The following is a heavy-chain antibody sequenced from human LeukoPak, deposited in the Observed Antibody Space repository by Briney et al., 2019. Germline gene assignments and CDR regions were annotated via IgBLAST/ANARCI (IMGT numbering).Heavy chain of an antibody. CDR2: ISAYNGNT. V-gene: IGHV1-18*01. CDR1: GYTFTSYG. Sequence: GASVKVSCKPSGYTFTSYGISWVRQAPGQGLEWMGWISAYNGNTNYAQKLQGRVTMTTDTSTSTAYMELRSLRSDDTAVYYCARGGYYYDSSGYSDYWGQGTLVTVSS. D-gene: IGHD3-22*01. J-gene: IGHJ4*02. CDR3: ARGGYYYDSSGYSDY.